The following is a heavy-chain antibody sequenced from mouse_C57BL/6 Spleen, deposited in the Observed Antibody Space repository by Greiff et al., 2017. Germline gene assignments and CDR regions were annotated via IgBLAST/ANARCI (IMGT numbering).Heavy chain of an antibody. V-gene: IGHV2-2*01. J-gene: IGHJ3*01. CDR2: IWSGGST. D-gene: IGHD3-3*01. CDR3: ARAGDVGFAY. CDR1: GFSLTSYG. Sequence: QVQLQQSGPGLVQPSQSLSITCTVSGFSLTSYGVHWVRQSPGKGLEWLGVIWSGGSTDYNAAFISRLSISKDNSKSQVFFKMNRLQADDTAIYYCARAGDVGFAYWGQGTLVTVSA.